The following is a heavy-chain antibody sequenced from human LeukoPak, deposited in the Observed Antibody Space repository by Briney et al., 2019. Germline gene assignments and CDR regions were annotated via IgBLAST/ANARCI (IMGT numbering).Heavy chain of an antibody. CDR3: ARDGYNLYWYFDL. Sequence: SETLSLTCSVSGGSITSYYWSWIRQPPGKGLEWIGYIYNSGSTNYNPSLKSRVTISVDTSKNQFSLKLNSVTAADTAVYYCARDGYNLYWYFDLWGRGTLVTVSS. CDR1: GGSITSYY. D-gene: IGHD5-24*01. CDR2: IYNSGST. V-gene: IGHV4-59*01. J-gene: IGHJ2*01.